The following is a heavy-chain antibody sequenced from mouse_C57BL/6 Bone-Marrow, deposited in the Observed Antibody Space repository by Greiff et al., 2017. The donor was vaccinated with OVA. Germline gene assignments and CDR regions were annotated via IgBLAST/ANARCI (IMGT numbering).Heavy chain of an antibody. J-gene: IGHJ2*01. Sequence: EVQLVESGGDLVKPGGSLKLSCAASGFTFSSYGMSWVRQTPDKRLEWVATISSGGSYTYYPDSVKGRFTISRDNAKNTLYLQMSRLKSEDTAMYYCARQEGYYGDYWGQGTTLTVSS. V-gene: IGHV5-6*01. CDR1: GFTFSSYG. CDR2: ISSGGSYT. D-gene: IGHD1-1*01. CDR3: ARQEGYYGDY.